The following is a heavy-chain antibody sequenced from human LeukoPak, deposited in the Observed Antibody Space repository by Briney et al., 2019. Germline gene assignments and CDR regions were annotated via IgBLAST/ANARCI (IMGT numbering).Heavy chain of an antibody. CDR3: ARDRGAPGAFDI. Sequence: GGSLRLSCAASGFTFSSYGMHWVRQAPGKGLERVAVIWYDGSNKYYADSVKGRFTISRDNSKNTLYLQMNSLRAEDTAVYYCARDRGAPGAFDIWGQGTMVTVPS. CDR1: GFTFSSYG. CDR2: IWYDGSNK. D-gene: IGHD3-16*01. J-gene: IGHJ3*02. V-gene: IGHV3-33*01.